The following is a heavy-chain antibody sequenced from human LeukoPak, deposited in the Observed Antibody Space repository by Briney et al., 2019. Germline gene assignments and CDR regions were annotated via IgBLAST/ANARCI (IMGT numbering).Heavy chain of an antibody. V-gene: IGHV3-20*04. Sequence: GGSLRLSCAASGFTFDDYGMSWVRQAPGKGLEWVSGINWSGGSTSYADSVKGRFTISRDNAKNSLYLQMNSLRADDTAIYYCTSKLGSSSSGYWGQGTLVTVSS. CDR3: TSKLGSSSSGY. CDR1: GFTFDDYG. J-gene: IGHJ4*02. CDR2: INWSGGST. D-gene: IGHD6-6*01.